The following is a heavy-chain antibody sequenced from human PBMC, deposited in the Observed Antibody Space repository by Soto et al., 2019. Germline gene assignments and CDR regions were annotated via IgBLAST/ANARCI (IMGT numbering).Heavy chain of an antibody. CDR3: ARMGDVPYYFYGLDV. CDR1: GYSFTRYG. V-gene: IGHV1-18*01. CDR2: ISGYNANT. J-gene: IGHJ6*02. Sequence: QVQLVQSGAEVKKPGASVKVSCKASGYSFTRYGISWVRQAPGQGLEWMGWISGYNANTNYPENLQGRVTMTTDTSASTAYMEVRNLISDDTALYYCARMGDVPYYFYGLDVWGQGTRVTVSS. D-gene: IGHD3-16*01.